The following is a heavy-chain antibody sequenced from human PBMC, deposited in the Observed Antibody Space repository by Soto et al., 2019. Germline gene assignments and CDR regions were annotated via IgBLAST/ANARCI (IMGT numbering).Heavy chain of an antibody. V-gene: IGHV2-5*02. CDR2: IYWDDDK. Sequence: QITLKESGPTLVKPTQTLTLTCTFSGFSLSTSAVGVGWIRQPPGKALEWLAFIYWDDDKRYSPSLKSSLTITKDTSKNQVVLAMTNMDPVDTATYYLAHLVVAGLTNYFDYWGQGTLVTVSS. J-gene: IGHJ4*02. CDR1: GFSLSTSAVG. D-gene: IGHD2-15*01. CDR3: AHLVVAGLTNYFDY.